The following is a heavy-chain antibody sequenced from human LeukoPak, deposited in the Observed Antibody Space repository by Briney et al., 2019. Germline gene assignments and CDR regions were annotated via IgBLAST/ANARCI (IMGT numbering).Heavy chain of an antibody. CDR1: GYTLTELS. CDR2: FDPEDGET. D-gene: IGHD1-14*01. CDR3: ESNGIQSLERAFDI. V-gene: IGHV1-24*01. Sequence: ASVKVSCKVSGYTLTELSMHWVRQAPGRGLEWMGGFDPEDGETIYAQKFQGRVTITTDESTSTAYMELSSLRSEDTAVYYCESNGIQSLERAFDIWGQGTMVTVSS. J-gene: IGHJ3*02.